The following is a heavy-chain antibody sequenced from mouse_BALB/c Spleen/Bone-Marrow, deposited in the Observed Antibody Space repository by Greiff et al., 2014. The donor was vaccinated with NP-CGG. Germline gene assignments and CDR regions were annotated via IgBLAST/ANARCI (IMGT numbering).Heavy chain of an antibody. J-gene: IGHJ2*01. Sequence: EVKLVESGGGLVQPGGSRKLSCAAYGFTFSSFGMHWVRQAPERGLEWVAYISSGSSTIFYADTVKGRFTISRDNPKNTLFLQMTSLRSEDTAMYYCTRGGNWEDFDYWGQGTTLTVPS. V-gene: IGHV5-17*02. CDR2: ISSGSSTI. CDR1: GFTFSSFG. CDR3: TRGGNWEDFDY. D-gene: IGHD4-1*01.